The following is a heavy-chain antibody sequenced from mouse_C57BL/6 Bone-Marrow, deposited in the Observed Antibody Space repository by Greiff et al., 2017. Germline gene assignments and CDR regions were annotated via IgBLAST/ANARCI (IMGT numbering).Heavy chain of an antibody. CDR2: IDPSDSYT. J-gene: IGHJ2*01. V-gene: IGHV1-59*01. D-gene: IGHD2-4*01. CDR3: ARAMITTFFDY. Sequence: QVQLQQPGAELVRPGTSVKLSCKASGYTFTSSWMHWVKQRPGQGLEWIGVIDPSDSYTNYNQKFKGKATLTVDTSSSTAYMQLSSLTSEDSAVYYCARAMITTFFDYWGQGTTLTVSS. CDR1: GYTFTSSW.